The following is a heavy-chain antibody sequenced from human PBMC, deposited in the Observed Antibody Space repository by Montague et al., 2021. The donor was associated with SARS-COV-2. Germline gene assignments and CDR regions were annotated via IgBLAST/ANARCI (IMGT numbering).Heavy chain of an antibody. CDR3: ARDGYGSGSYASGLDV. J-gene: IGHJ6*02. CDR1: GFTFSSYS. Sequence: SLRLSCAASGFTFSSYSMNWVRQAPGKGLEWVSSISISSSYIYYADSVKGRFTISRDNAKNSLYLQMNSLRVEDTAVYYCARDGYGSGSYASGLDVWGQGTTVTVSS. D-gene: IGHD3-10*01. CDR2: ISISSSYI. V-gene: IGHV3-21*01.